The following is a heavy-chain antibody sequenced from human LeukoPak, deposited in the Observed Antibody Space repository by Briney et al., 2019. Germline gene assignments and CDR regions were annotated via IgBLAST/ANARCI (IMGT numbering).Heavy chain of an antibody. CDR2: IRYDGSNK. D-gene: IGHD3-22*01. Sequence: GGSLRLSCAASGFTFSSYGMHWVRQAPGKGLEWVAFIRYDGSNKYYADSVKGRFTISRDNSKNTLYLQMNSLRAEDTAVYYCTGHYYDSSGYFGYWGQGTLVTLSS. J-gene: IGHJ4*02. V-gene: IGHV3-30*02. CDR3: TGHYYDSSGYFGY. CDR1: GFTFSSYG.